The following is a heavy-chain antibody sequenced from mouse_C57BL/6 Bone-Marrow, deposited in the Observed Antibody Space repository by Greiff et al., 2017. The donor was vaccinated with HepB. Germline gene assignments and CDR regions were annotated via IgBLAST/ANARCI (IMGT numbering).Heavy chain of an antibody. D-gene: IGHD2-5*01. CDR1: GFSFNTYA. V-gene: IGHV10-1*01. J-gene: IGHJ1*03. Sequence: EVKLVESGGGLVQPKGSLKLSCAASGFSFNTYAMNWVRQAPGKGLEWVARIRSKSNNYATYYADSVKDRFTISRDDSESMLYLQMNNLKTEDTAMYYCVRLSYSNLYWYFDVWGTGTTVTVSS. CDR3: VRLSYSNLYWYFDV. CDR2: IRSKSNNYAT.